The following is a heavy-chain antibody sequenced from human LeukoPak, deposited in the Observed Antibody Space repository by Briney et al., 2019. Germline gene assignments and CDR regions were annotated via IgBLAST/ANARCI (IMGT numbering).Heavy chain of an antibody. CDR2: ISAYNGNT. CDR3: ARDRPSYGDYDY. V-gene: IGHV1-18*01. D-gene: IGHD4-17*01. Sequence: ASVKVSCKASSYTFTNYGINWVRQAPGQGLEWMGWISAYNGNTIYAQKLQGRVTMTTDTSTSTAYMELRSLRSDDTAVYYCARDRPSYGDYDYWGQGTLVTVSS. CDR1: SYTFTNYG. J-gene: IGHJ4*02.